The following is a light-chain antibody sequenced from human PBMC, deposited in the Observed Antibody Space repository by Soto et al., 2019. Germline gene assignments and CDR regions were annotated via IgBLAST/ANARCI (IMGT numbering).Light chain of an antibody. CDR3: QQYNNWWT. Sequence: EIVMTQSPATLSVSPGEGATLSCRASQSVSTNLAWYQQKPGQAPRLLIYSASTRATGIPARFTGSGSGTECTLPISSLQSEDFAVYYCQQYNNWWTFGQGTKVEIK. J-gene: IGKJ1*01. CDR2: SAS. CDR1: QSVSTN. V-gene: IGKV3-15*01.